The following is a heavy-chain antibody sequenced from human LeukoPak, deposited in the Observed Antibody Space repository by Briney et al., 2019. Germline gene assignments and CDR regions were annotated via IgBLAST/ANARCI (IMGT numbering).Heavy chain of an antibody. CDR3: TTPQQWLVQDY. D-gene: IGHD6-19*01. CDR1: GITLSNYG. Sequence: PGGSLRLSCAVSGITLSNYGMSWVRQAPGKGLEWVGRIKSKTDGGTTDYAAPVKGRFTISRDDSKNTLYLQMNSLKTEDTAVYYCTTPQQWLVQDYWGQGTLVTVSS. CDR2: IKSKTDGGTT. V-gene: IGHV3-15*01. J-gene: IGHJ4*02.